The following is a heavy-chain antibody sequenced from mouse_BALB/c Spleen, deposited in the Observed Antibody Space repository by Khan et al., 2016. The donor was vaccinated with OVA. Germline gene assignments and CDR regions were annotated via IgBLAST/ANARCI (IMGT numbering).Heavy chain of an antibody. CDR1: GYIFTSYW. CDR3: ARDYGRNYYFGS. D-gene: IGHD1-1*01. J-gene: IGHJ2*01. V-gene: IGHV1S132*01. Sequence: QVQLQQSGAELVRPWASVKLSCKTSGYIFTSYWIHWVKQRSGQGLEWIVRIYPGTGSTYYDEKFKGKATLTADKSSSTSYMQLSRLKSEDSAVYFCARDYGRNYYFGSWGQGTTLTVSS. CDR2: IYPGTGST.